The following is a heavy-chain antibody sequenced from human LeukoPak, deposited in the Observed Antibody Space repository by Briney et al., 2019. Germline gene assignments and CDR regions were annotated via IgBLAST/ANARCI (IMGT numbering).Heavy chain of an antibody. J-gene: IGHJ4*02. CDR3: ARDTCDGGSCYVYYFDY. CDR2: ISYDGSNK. Sequence: GGSLRLSCAASGFTFSIYAMHWVRQAPGKGLEWVAVISYDGSNKYYADSVKGRFTISRDNSKNTLYLQMNSLRAEDTAVYYCARDTCDGGSCYVYYFDYWGQGTLVTVSS. CDR1: GFTFSIYA. V-gene: IGHV3-30*04. D-gene: IGHD2-15*01.